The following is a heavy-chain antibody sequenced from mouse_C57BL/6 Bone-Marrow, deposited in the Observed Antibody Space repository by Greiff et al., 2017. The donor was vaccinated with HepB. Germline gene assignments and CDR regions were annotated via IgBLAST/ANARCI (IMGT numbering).Heavy chain of an antibody. Sequence: QVQLQHPGAELVRPGTSVKLSCKASGYTFTSYWMHWVKQRPGQGLEWIGVIDPSDSYTNYNQKFKGKATLTVDTSSSTAYMQLSSLTSEDSAVYYCARSRYCGSSGFAYWDQGTLVPVSA. D-gene: IGHD1-1*01. CDR2: IDPSDSYT. J-gene: IGHJ3*01. CDR1: GYTFTSYW. CDR3: ARSRYCGSSGFAY. V-gene: IGHV1-59*01.